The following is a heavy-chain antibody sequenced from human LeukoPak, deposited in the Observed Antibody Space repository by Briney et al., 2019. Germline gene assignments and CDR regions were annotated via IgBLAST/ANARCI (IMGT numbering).Heavy chain of an antibody. CDR3: AREESSYWGP. J-gene: IGHJ5*02. Sequence: ASVKVSCKASGYXFTNYGITWVRQAPGQGLEWMGWTSPYNGNTDYAQKFQGRVIMTTDTSTSTAYMELKNLRSDDTAMYYCAREESSYWGPWGQGTLVTVSS. V-gene: IGHV1-18*01. CDR1: GYXFTNYG. D-gene: IGHD2-15*01. CDR2: TSPYNGNT.